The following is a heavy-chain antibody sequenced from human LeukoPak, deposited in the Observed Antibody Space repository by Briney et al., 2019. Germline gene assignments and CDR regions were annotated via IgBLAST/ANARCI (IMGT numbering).Heavy chain of an antibody. CDR2: SSGSS. V-gene: IGHV4-39*07. CDR3: ARDSRPYGDQNWFDP. D-gene: IGHD4-17*01. J-gene: IGHJ5*02. CDR1: GGPISGNSYY. Sequence: SETLSLTCTVSGGPISGNSYYWGWSRQPPGKGLEWIGSSSGSSYYSSALKSRVTISVDTSKNQFSLKLSSVTAADTAVYYCARDSRPYGDQNWFDPWGQGTLVTVSS.